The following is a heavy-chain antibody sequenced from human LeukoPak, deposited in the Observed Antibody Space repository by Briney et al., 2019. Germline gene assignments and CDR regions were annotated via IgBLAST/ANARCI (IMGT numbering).Heavy chain of an antibody. CDR2: SSAYIGNT. CDR3: ARDPARAFMTGYYYYMDV. J-gene: IGHJ6*03. CDR1: GYTFSSYG. V-gene: IGHV1-18*01. Sequence: ASVKVSCKASGYTFSSYGITWVRLAPGQGLEWMGWSSAYIGNTKYAQKFQDRVTMTTDTSTHTAYMELRSLRSDDTAVYYCARDPARAFMTGYYYYMDVWGKGTTVTVSS.